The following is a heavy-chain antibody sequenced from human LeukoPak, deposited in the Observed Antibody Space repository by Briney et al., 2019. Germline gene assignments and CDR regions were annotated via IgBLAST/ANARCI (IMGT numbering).Heavy chain of an antibody. Sequence: GGSLRLSCAASGFTFDDYGMTWVRQAPGKGLEWVSGINWKGGSTGYADSVKGRFTISRDNAKNSLYLQMNSLWPEDTAVYYCVKDHGGHGPDSWGQGTLVTVSS. CDR3: VKDHGGHGPDS. V-gene: IGHV3-20*04. J-gene: IGHJ5*02. D-gene: IGHD5-12*01. CDR2: INWKGGST. CDR1: GFTFDDYG.